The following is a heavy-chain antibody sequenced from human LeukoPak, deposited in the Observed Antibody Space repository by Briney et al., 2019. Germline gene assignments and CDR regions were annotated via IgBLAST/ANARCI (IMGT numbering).Heavy chain of an antibody. D-gene: IGHD1-1*01. CDR1: GGSISSGTYY. Sequence: SGTLSLTCTVSGGSISSGTYYWNWIGQPAGKGLEWIGRIYTSGSTNYNPSLKRRVTISVDTSENLFSLMLSPVTAADTAVYYCARARYNWNDGGWFDPWGQGTLITVSS. CDR2: IYTSGST. J-gene: IGHJ5*02. CDR3: ARARYNWNDGGWFDP. V-gene: IGHV4-61*02.